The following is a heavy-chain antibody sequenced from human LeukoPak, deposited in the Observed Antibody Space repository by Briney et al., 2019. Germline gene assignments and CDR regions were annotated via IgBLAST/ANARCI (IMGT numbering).Heavy chain of an antibody. CDR1: GYTFTGYY. CDR2: INPNSGGT. D-gene: IGHD6-13*01. V-gene: IGHV1-2*02. Sequence: ASVKVSCKASGYTFTGYYMHWVRQAPGQGLEWMGWINPNSGGTNYEQKFQGRVTMTRDTSISTAYMELSRLRSDDTAVYYCARVFRRSSWYSLDYWGQGTLVTVSS. J-gene: IGHJ4*02. CDR3: ARVFRRSSWYSLDY.